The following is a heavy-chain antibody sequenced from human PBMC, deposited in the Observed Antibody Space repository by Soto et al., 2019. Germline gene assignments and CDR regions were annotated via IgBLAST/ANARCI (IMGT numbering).Heavy chain of an antibody. J-gene: IGHJ6*02. CDR1: GGSISSSNW. V-gene: IGHV4-4*02. D-gene: IGHD2-15*01. CDR2: IYHSGST. Sequence: SETLSLTCAVSGGSISSSNWWSWVRQPPGKGLEWIGEIYHSGSTNYNPSLKSRVTISVDKSKNQFSLKLSSVTAADTAVYYCARDLGLVAATIKHRMHVCGQGTTVTVYS. CDR3: ARDLGLVAATIKHRMHV.